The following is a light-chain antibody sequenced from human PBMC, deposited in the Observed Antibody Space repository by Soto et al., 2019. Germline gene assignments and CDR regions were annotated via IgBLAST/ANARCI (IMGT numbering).Light chain of an antibody. J-gene: IGLJ1*01. CDR3: SLYTSENAYV. CDR1: STDFVSYNR. V-gene: IGLV2-18*01. Sequence: QSVLTQPPSVSGSPGQSVTISCTGTSTDFVSYNRVSWYQQPPGTAPKLMIYEVSKRPSGVPDRFSGSKSGNTASLTISGLQAADEADYYCSLYTSENAYVFGTGTKPTVL. CDR2: EVS.